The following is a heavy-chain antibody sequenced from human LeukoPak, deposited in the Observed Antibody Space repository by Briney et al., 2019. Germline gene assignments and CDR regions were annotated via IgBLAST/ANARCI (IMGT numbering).Heavy chain of an antibody. CDR1: GFTFSSYA. CDR2: ISGSGGST. J-gene: IGHJ5*02. V-gene: IGHV3-23*01. CDR3: APLPMTTVTTSGEFDWFDL. D-gene: IGHD4-11*01. Sequence: GGSLRLSCAASGFTFSSYAMSWVRQAPGEGLEWVSSISGSGGSTYYADSVKGRCTISRDNSKNTLYLQMNSLRAEDTAVYYCAPLPMTTVTTSGEFDWFDLWGQGTLVAVSS.